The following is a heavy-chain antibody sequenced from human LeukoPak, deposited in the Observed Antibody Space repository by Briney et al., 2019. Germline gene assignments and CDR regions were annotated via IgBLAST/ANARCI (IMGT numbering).Heavy chain of an antibody. D-gene: IGHD2-21*01. V-gene: IGHV3-21*01. CDR1: GFTFSSYW. Sequence: PGGSLRLSCAASGFTFSSYWMSWVRQPPGKGLEWVSSISSSSSYIYYADSVKGRFTISRDNAKNSLYLQMNSLRAEDTAVYYCARDLSYSGGDAMGDIWGQGTMVTVSS. CDR2: ISSSSSYI. J-gene: IGHJ3*02. CDR3: ARDLSYSGGDAMGDI.